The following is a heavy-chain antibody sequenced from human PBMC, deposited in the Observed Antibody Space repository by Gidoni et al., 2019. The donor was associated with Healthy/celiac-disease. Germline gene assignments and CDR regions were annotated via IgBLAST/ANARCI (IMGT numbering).Heavy chain of an antibody. CDR2: ISYDGSNK. Sequence: QVQLVESGGGVVQPGRSLSISCAASGCTFSSYAMHWVRQAPGKGLERVAFISYDGSNKYYADSVKGRFTISRDNSKNTLYLQMNSLRAEDTAVYYCARESPGDSSGGDAFDIWGQGTMVTVSS. CDR3: ARESPGDSSGGDAFDI. D-gene: IGHD3-22*01. CDR1: GCTFSSYA. J-gene: IGHJ3*02. V-gene: IGHV3-30*04.